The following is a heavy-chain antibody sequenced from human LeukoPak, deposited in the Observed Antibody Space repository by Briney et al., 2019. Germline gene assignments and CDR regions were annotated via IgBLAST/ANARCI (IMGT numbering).Heavy chain of an antibody. J-gene: IGHJ4*02. CDR1: GFTFSNYA. CDR2: IRVNDET. D-gene: IGHD7-27*01. V-gene: IGHV3-23*01. Sequence: AGGSLRLSCAASGFTFSNYAMNWVRQAPGKGLEWVSGIRVNDETYYADSVKGRFTISRDNSENTLYLQMGGLRAEDTAVYYCAKGTGDMGYYFDRWGQGTLVTVSS. CDR3: AKGTGDMGYYFDR.